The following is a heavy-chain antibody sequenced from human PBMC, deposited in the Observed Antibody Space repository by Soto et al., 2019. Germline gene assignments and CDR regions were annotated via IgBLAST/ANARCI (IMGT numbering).Heavy chain of an antibody. V-gene: IGHV3-48*02. CDR3: AGLRGYSYGRYLYGMDV. J-gene: IGHJ6*02. D-gene: IGHD5-18*01. CDR1: GFTFSSYS. CDR2: ISSSSSTI. Sequence: GGSLRLSCAASGFTFSSYSMNWVRQAPGKGLEWVSYISSSSSTIYYADSVKGRFTISRDNAKNSLYLQMNSLRDEDTAVYYCAGLRGYSYGRYLYGMDVWGQGTTVTVSS.